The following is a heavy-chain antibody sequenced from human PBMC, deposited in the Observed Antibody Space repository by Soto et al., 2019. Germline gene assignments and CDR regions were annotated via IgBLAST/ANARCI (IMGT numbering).Heavy chain of an antibody. CDR2: ISSSSSTI. CDR3: ARDYQYSSGWYGGRAFDI. V-gene: IGHV3-48*02. CDR1: GFTFRSYS. Sequence: EVQLVESGGGLVQPGGSLRLSCAASGFTFRSYSMNWVRQAPGKGLEWVSYISSSSSTIYYADSVKGRFTISRDNAKNSLYLQMNSLRDEDTAVYYCARDYQYSSGWYGGRAFDIWGQGTMVTVSS. J-gene: IGHJ3*02. D-gene: IGHD6-19*01.